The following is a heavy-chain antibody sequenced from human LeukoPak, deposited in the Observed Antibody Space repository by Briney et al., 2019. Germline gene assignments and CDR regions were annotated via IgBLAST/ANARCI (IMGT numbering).Heavy chain of an antibody. V-gene: IGHV4-59*11. J-gene: IGHJ3*02. CDR2: ISSTGST. CDR1: DDSFSTHH. CDR3: ATDPTTVTRGFDI. D-gene: IGHD4-17*01. Sequence: SETLSLTCSVSDDSFSTHHWTWIRQPPGKGLEWIGYISSTGSTNYNPSLKSRVTISVDTSKNQFSLKMTSVTAADTAVYYCATDPTTVTRGFDIWGQGTMVTVSS.